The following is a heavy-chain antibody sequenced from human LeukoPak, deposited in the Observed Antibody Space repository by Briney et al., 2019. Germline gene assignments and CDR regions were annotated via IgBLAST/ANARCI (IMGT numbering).Heavy chain of an antibody. CDR3: ARDIVVVPGLNWFDP. D-gene: IGHD2-2*01. J-gene: IGHJ5*02. CDR2: IYYSGST. V-gene: IGHV4-59*01. Sequence: SETLSLTCTVSGGSISSYYWSWIRQPPGKGLEWIGYIYYSGSTNYNPSLKSRVTMSVDTSKNQFSLKLSSVTAADTAVYYCARDIVVVPGLNWFDPWGQGTLVTVSS. CDR1: GGSISSYY.